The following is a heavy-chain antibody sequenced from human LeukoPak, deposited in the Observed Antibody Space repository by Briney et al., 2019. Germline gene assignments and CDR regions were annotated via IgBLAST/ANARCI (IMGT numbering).Heavy chain of an antibody. V-gene: IGHV3-7*03. Sequence: GGSLRLSCAASGFALSSHWMTWVRQVPGRGPEWVANVNRDGSETHYLDSVKGRLTISKDNAKNSLYLQMNSLRAEDTALYHCARNNGMDVWGQGTTVIVSS. CDR2: VNRDGSET. J-gene: IGHJ6*02. CDR1: GFALSSHW. CDR3: ARNNGMDV.